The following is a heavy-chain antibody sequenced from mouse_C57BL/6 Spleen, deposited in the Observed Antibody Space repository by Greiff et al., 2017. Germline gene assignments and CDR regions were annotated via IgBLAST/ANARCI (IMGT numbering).Heavy chain of an antibody. Sequence: EVQGVESGGGLVQPKGSLKLSCAASGFSFNTYAMNWVRQAPGKGLEWVARIRSKSNNYTTYYADSVKDRFTISRDDSESMLYLQMNNLKAEDAAMYCCMRSDYYGSSYGFAYWGQGTLVTVSA. D-gene: IGHD1-1*01. V-gene: IGHV10-1*01. CDR3: MRSDYYGSSYGFAY. J-gene: IGHJ3*01. CDR2: IRSKSNNYTT. CDR1: GFSFNTYA.